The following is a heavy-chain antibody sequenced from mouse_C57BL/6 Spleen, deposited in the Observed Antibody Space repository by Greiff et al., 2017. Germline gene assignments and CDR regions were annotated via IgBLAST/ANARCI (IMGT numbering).Heavy chain of an antibody. D-gene: IGHD1-1*01. CDR1: GYAFSSYW. CDR3: ARPTVVATRYFDV. Sequence: VQLQQSGAELVKPGASVKISCKASGYAFSSYWMNWVKQRPGKGLEWIGQIYPGDGDTNYNGKFKGKATLTADKSSSTAYMQLSSLTSEDSAVYFCARPTVVATRYFDVWGTGTTVTVSS. J-gene: IGHJ1*03. CDR2: IYPGDGDT. V-gene: IGHV1-80*01.